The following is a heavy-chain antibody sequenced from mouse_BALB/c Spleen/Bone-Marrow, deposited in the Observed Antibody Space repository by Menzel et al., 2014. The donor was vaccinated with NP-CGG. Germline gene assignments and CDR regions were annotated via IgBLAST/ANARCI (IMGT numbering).Heavy chain of an antibody. V-gene: IGHV2-9*02. Sequence: VKLVESGPGLVAPSQSLSITCTVSGFSLTSYGVHWVRQPPGKGLEWLGVIWAGGSTNYNSALMSRLSISKDNSKSQVFLKMNSLQTDDTAMYYCARVSSTMITTVFAYWGQATLVTVSA. CDR3: ARVSSTMITTVFAY. D-gene: IGHD2-4*01. CDR1: GFSLTSYG. CDR2: IWAGGST. J-gene: IGHJ3*01.